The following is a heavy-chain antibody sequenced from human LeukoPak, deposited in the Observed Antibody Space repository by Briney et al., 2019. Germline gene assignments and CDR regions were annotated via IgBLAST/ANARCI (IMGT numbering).Heavy chain of an antibody. CDR2: IRSKDYGGTS. CDR1: GFTFVDYV. CDR3: TRGIVTTIPDS. D-gene: IGHD5-12*01. V-gene: IGHV3-49*04. J-gene: IGHJ4*02. Sequence: GGSLRLSCTASGFTFVDYVMSWVRQAPGKGLEWVGVIRSKDYGGTSQYAASVKDRFTISRDDSKSIAYLQMNSLKTEDTAVYYCTRGIVTTIPDSWGQGTLVTVSS.